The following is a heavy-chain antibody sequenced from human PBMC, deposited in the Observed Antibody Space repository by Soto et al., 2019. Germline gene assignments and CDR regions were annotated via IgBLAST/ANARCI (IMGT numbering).Heavy chain of an antibody. Sequence: GGSLRLSCAASGFTFSSYGMHWVRQAPGKGLEWVAVISYDGSNKYYADSVKGRFTISRDNSKNTLYLQMNSLRAEDTAVYYCAKDPTSYYDILTGYPKVPGYFDYWGQGTLVTVSS. CDR3: AKDPTSYYDILTGYPKVPGYFDY. J-gene: IGHJ4*02. D-gene: IGHD3-9*01. CDR1: GFTFSSYG. V-gene: IGHV3-30*18. CDR2: ISYDGSNK.